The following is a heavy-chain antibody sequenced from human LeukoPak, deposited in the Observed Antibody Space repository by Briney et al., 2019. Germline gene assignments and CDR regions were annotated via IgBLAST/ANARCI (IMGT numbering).Heavy chain of an antibody. Sequence: GGSLRLSCAASGFTFSSYWMHWVRQAPGKGLVWVSRINSDGSSTTYAGSVKGRFTISRDNAKNTLYLQMNSLRAEDTAVYFCARDYGRSRDYGMDVWGQGTTVTVSS. J-gene: IGHJ6*02. CDR3: ARDYGRSRDYGMDV. CDR2: INSDGSST. CDR1: GFTFSSYW. D-gene: IGHD3-10*01. V-gene: IGHV3-74*01.